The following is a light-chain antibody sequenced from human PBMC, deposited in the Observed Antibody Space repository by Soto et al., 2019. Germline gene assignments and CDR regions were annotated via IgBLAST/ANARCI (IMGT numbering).Light chain of an antibody. Sequence: DIVMTQSPDSLAVSLGERATINCKSSQSVLYSSNNKNYLAWYQQKPGQPPKLLIYWASTRESGVPDRFSGSGSGTDFTLTISSLQADDVAVYNCQQYYSTPPTFGQGTKVEIK. J-gene: IGKJ1*01. CDR1: QSVLYSSNNKNY. CDR3: QQYYSTPPT. V-gene: IGKV4-1*01. CDR2: WAS.